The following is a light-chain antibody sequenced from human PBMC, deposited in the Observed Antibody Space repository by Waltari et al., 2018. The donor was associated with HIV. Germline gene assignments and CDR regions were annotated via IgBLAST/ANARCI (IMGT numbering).Light chain of an antibody. V-gene: IGKV2-28*01. CDR3: MQALQTPYT. Sequence: DIVMTQSPLSLPVTPGEPASISCRSSQSLLHSSGYHYFDWFLQKPGQSPQVLIYVASNRASGVPDRFSGSGSGIDFTLKISRVEADDVGVYYCMQALQTPYTFGRGTKLEIK. CDR2: VAS. CDR1: QSLLHSSGYHY. J-gene: IGKJ2*01.